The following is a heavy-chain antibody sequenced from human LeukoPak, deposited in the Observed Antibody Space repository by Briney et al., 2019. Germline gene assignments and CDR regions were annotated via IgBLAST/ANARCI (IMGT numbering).Heavy chain of an antibody. CDR3: VRHALATYYYDRNPGAFDI. Sequence: PSQTLSLTCTVSGVSINSGGYYWSWIRQPPGKGLEWIGYIYHSGSTYYNPSLKSRVTISVDRSKNQFSLKLSSVTAADTAVYYCVRHALATYYYDRNPGAFDIWGQGTMVTVSS. D-gene: IGHD3-22*01. J-gene: IGHJ3*02. V-gene: IGHV4-30-2*01. CDR1: GVSINSGGYY. CDR2: IYHSGST.